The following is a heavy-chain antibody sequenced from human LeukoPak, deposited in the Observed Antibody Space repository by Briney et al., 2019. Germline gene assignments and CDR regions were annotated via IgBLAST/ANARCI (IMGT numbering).Heavy chain of an antibody. J-gene: IGHJ5*02. V-gene: IGHV4-34*01. Sequence: SETLSLTCAVYGGAFSGYFWTWIRQPPGKDLEWIAEAHHSGRTNYNPSLKSRVAISIDTSKNQFSLKMNSVTAADTAVYFCARGRKKLTTTIRGTLKRDNYLDPWSQGTLVSVYS. CDR3: ARGRKKLTTTIRGTLKRDNYLDP. D-gene: IGHD4/OR15-4a*01. CDR2: AHHSGRT. CDR1: GGAFSGYF.